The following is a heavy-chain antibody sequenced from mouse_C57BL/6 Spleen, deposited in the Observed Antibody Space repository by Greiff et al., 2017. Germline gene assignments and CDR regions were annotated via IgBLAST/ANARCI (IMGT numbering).Heavy chain of an antibody. V-gene: IGHV1-55*01. Sequence: QVQLQQPGAELVKPGASVKMSCKASGYTFTSYRITWVKQRPGQGLEWIGDIYPGSGSTNYNEKFKSKATLTVDTSSSTAYMQLSSLTSEDSAVYYCARLGYYGSPWYFDVWGTGTTVTVSS. CDR1: GYTFTSYR. D-gene: IGHD1-1*01. CDR3: ARLGYYGSPWYFDV. J-gene: IGHJ1*03. CDR2: IYPGSGST.